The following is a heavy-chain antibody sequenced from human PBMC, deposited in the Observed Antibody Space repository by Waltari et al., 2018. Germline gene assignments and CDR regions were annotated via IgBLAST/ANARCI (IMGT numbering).Heavy chain of an antibody. J-gene: IGHJ3*01. D-gene: IGHD5-12*01. V-gene: IGHV4-39*02. CDR2: ISYNGAT. CDR3: ATYIGASIGTAAFDV. Sequence: AWIRQPPGQGRGWIGTISYNGATYSSPSLKSRVTLSRDTSKNRLSLKLGSVTAADTAVYYCATYIGASIGTAAFDVWGQGTMVTVSS.